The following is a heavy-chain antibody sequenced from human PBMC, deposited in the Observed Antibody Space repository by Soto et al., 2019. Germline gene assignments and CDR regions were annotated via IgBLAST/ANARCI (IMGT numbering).Heavy chain of an antibody. V-gene: IGHV3-23*01. D-gene: IGHD2-8*01. J-gene: IGHJ4*02. CDR2: ISGSGGST. CDR1: GFTFSSYA. Sequence: GESLKISCAASGFTFSSYAMSWVRQAPGKGLEWVSAISGSGGSTYYTDSVKGRFTISRDNSKNTLYLQMNSLRAEDTAVYYCAFRLYVGWPPEDYFDYWGQGTLVTVSS. CDR3: AFRLYVGWPPEDYFDY.